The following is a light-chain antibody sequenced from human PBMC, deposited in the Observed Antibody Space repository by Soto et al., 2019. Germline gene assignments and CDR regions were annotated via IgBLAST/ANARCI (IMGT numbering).Light chain of an antibody. V-gene: IGKV1-9*01. J-gene: IGKJ3*01. Sequence: DIQLTQSPSFLSASVGDRVTITCRASQGISSYLAWYQKKPGKAPKLLMYAASTLQSGVPSRFSGSGSGTEFTLTISSLQPEDFATYFCQQYYIYPPAFGPGTKVQIK. CDR2: AAS. CDR3: QQYYIYPPA. CDR1: QGISSY.